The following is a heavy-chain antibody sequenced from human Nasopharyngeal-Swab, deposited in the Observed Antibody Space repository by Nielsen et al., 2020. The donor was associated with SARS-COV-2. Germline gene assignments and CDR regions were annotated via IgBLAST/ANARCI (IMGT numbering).Heavy chain of an antibody. CDR2: ISYDGSNK. J-gene: IGHJ4*02. D-gene: IGHD5-18*01. CDR1: GFTFSSYG. V-gene: IGHV3-30*18. CDR3: AKEGLLRGYSYGYLGDY. Sequence: LSLTCAASGFTFSSYGMHWVRQAPGKGLEWVAVISYDGSNKYYADSVKGRFTISRDNSKNTLYLQMNSLRAEDTAVYYCAKEGLLRGYSYGYLGDYWGQGTLVTVSS.